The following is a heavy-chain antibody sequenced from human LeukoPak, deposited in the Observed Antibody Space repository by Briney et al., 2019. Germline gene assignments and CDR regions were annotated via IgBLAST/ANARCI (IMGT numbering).Heavy chain of an antibody. CDR1: GFSFSTYW. J-gene: IGHJ5*02. CDR3: ARDPESSSLDL. CDR2: IDQGGSVR. D-gene: IGHD6-13*01. V-gene: IGHV3-7*01. Sequence: PGGSLRLSCAASGFSFSTYWMSWVRQTPEKGLEFVANIDQGGSVRNYMDSLKGRCTISRDNAKKSLYLEINSLRADDTAVYYCARDPESSSLDLWGRGALVTVSS.